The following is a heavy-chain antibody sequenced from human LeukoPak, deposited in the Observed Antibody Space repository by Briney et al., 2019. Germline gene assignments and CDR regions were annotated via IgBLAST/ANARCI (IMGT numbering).Heavy chain of an antibody. D-gene: IGHD1-26*01. J-gene: IGHJ5*02. CDR2: INPNSGGT. CDR3: ARDLGDSGSYFT. CDR1: GYTFTGYY. Sequence: ASVKVSCKASGYTFTGYYMHWVRQAPGQGLEWMGWINPNSGGTNYAQKFQGRVTMTRDTSISTAYMELSRLRSDDTAVYYCARDLGDSGSYFTWGQGTLVTVSS. V-gene: IGHV1-2*02.